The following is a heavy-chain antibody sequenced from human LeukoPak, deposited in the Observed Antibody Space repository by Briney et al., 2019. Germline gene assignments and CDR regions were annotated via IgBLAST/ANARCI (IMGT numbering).Heavy chain of an antibody. CDR2: INHSGST. D-gene: IGHD5-24*01. J-gene: IGHJ4*02. CDR3: AREQASLHQFDY. Sequence: SETLSLTCAVYGGSFSGYYWSWIRQPPGKGLEWIGEINHSGSTNYNPSLKSRVTISVDTSKNQFSLKLSSVTAADTAVYYCAREQASLHQFDYWGQGTLVTVSS. V-gene: IGHV4-34*01. CDR1: GGSFSGYY.